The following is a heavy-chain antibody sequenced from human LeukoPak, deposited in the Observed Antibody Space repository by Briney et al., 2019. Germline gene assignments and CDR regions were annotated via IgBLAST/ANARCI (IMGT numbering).Heavy chain of an antibody. Sequence: SETLSLTCTVSGGSIYAYYWNWVRQPAGKGLEWIGRIYSSGSTNYNPSLRSRVTMSVDTSKNQFSLNLTSVTAADTAVYYCARGVLLWFGEFVTYYYYMDVWGKGTTVTISS. CDR1: GGSIYAYY. CDR2: IYSSGST. V-gene: IGHV4-4*07. CDR3: ARGVLLWFGEFVTYYYYMDV. D-gene: IGHD3-10*01. J-gene: IGHJ6*03.